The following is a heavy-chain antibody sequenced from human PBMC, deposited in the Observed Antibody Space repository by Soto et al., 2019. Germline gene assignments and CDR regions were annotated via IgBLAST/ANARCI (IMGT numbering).Heavy chain of an antibody. J-gene: IGHJ6*02. CDR3: ACTDYYSNYYYYGMDV. Sequence: QVQLVQSGAEVQKPGSSVKVSCKASGGTFSSHAISWVRQAPGQGLEWMGGIIPILGTANYAQKFQGRVTIIADESTSTAYMELTSLRSEDTAVYYCACTDYYSNYYYYGMDVWGQGTTVTVSS. CDR2: IIPILGTA. V-gene: IGHV1-69*01. CDR1: GGTFSSHA. D-gene: IGHD3-9*01.